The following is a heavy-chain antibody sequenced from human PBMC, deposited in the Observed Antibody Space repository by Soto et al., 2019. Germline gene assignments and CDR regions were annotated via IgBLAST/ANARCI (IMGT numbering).Heavy chain of an antibody. J-gene: IGHJ4*02. CDR1: GFTFSSFS. D-gene: IGHD3-22*01. CDR2: ISSSSSYI. CDR3: ARVMYYYDSSGYPY. V-gene: IGHV3-21*01. Sequence: GGSLRLSCAASGFTFSSFSMNWVRQAPGKGLEWVSSISSSSSYIYYADSVKGRFTISRDNAKNSLYLQMNSLRAEDTAVYYCARVMYYYDSSGYPYWGQGTLVTVSS.